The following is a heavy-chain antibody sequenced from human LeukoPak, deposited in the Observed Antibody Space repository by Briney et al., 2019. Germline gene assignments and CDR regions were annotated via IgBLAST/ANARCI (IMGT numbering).Heavy chain of an antibody. Sequence: GGSLRLSCAASGFTFSSYEMNWVRQAPGKGLEWVSYISSSGSTIYYADSVKGRFTISRDNAKNSLYLQMNSLRAEDAAVYYCAKLGITMIGGVWGKGTTVTISS. V-gene: IGHV3-48*03. CDR2: ISSSGSTI. CDR1: GFTFSSYE. CDR3: AKLGITMIGGV. J-gene: IGHJ6*04. D-gene: IGHD3-10*02.